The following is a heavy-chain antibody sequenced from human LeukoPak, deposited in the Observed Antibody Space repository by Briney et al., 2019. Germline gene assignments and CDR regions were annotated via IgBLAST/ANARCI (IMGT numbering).Heavy chain of an antibody. CDR3: ARDYYNSSGYYAHSY. J-gene: IGHJ4*02. CDR2: ISYDGSSK. D-gene: IGHD3-22*01. Sequence: GGSLRLSCAASGFTFSSYAIYWVRQAPGNGLEWVALISYDGSSKYYADSVKGRFTISRDNSKNTLYLQINSLRPEDTAVYYCARDYYNSSGYYAHSYWGQGSLVTVSS. V-gene: IGHV3-30-3*01. CDR1: GFTFSSYA.